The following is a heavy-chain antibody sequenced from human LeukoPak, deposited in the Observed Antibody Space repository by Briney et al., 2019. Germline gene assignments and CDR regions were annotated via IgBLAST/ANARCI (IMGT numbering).Heavy chain of an antibody. V-gene: IGHV4-59*01. J-gene: IGHJ5*02. CDR1: GGSISSYY. CDR3: ARVGSRYYDSSGYYSNWFDP. Sequence: SETLSLTCTVSGGSISSYYWSWIRQPPGPGLERIGYIYYSGSTNYNPSLKSRVTISVDTSKNQFSLKLSSVTAADTAVYYCARVGSRYYDSSGYYSNWFDPWGQGTLVTVSS. CDR2: IYYSGST. D-gene: IGHD3-22*01.